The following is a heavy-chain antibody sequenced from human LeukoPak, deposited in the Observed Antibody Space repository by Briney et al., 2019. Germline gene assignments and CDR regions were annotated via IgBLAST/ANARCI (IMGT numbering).Heavy chain of an antibody. J-gene: IGHJ4*02. CDR1: GFTFSSYA. D-gene: IGHD2-15*01. Sequence: GGSLRLSCAASGFTFSSYAMSWVRQAPGKGLEWVSAFSGSGGSTYYADSVKGRLTISRDNSKNTLYLQMNSLRAEDTAVYYCARGCSGGSCYLFDYWGQGTLVTVSS. CDR2: FSGSGGST. CDR3: ARGCSGGSCYLFDY. V-gene: IGHV3-23*01.